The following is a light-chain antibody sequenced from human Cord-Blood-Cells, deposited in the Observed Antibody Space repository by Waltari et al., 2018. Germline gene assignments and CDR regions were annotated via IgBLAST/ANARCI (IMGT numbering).Light chain of an antibody. CDR1: SSDVGSSTP. CDR2: EVS. Sequence: QSALTQPASVSGSPGQSITISCTGTSSDVGSSTPASWYQQHPGKAPNRMIYEVSKRPSGVSNRFSGSNSGNTASLTISGLQAEDEADYYCCSYAGSSTFDVVFGGGTKLTVL. CDR3: CSYAGSSTFDVV. V-gene: IGLV2-23*02. J-gene: IGLJ2*01.